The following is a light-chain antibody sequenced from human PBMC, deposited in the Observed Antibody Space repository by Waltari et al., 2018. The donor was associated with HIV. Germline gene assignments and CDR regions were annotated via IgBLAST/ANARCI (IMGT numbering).Light chain of an antibody. Sequence: QSALTQPPSASGSPGQSVTISCTGTRNDVGNYAYVSWYQQHPGKAPKLLIYEVNQRPSGVPARFSGSKSDNTASLTVSGLQAEDEADYYCSSYAGRNNRLVFGGGTKLTVL. CDR1: RNDVGNYAY. CDR2: EVN. CDR3: SSYAGRNNRLV. V-gene: IGLV2-8*01. J-gene: IGLJ2*01.